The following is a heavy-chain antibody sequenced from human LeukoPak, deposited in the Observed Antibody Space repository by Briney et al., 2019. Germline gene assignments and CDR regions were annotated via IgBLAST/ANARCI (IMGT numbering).Heavy chain of an antibody. Sequence: GVSVRLSSAATGFTFSSFALIWVPQAPGKGLEWGLGVSYTRIATYYADFVKGSFTISRDDSQNILYLQMNGLRAEDTAVYFCAKAFREFGTYSSYSCFDTWGQGTMVTVSS. CDR3: AKAFREFGTYSSYSCFDT. V-gene: IGHV3-23*05. J-gene: IGHJ3*02. D-gene: IGHD2-15*01. CDR1: GFTFSSFA. CDR2: VSYTRIAT.